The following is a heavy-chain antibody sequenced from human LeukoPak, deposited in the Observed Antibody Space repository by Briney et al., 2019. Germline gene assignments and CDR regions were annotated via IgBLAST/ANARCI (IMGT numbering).Heavy chain of an antibody. J-gene: IGHJ3*02. Sequence: SETLSLTCTVSGGSISSGGYYWSWIRQHPGKGLEWIGYIYYSGSTYYNPSLKSRVTISVDTSKNQFSLKLSSVTAADTAVYYCLRKASYGDHVVDAFDIWGQGTMVTVSS. V-gene: IGHV4-31*03. CDR1: GGSISSGGYY. D-gene: IGHD4-17*01. CDR3: LRKASYGDHVVDAFDI. CDR2: IYYSGST.